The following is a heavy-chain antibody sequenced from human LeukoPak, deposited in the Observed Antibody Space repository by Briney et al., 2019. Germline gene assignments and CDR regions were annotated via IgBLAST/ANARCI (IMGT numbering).Heavy chain of an antibody. CDR1: GFTFSSYA. V-gene: IGHV3-23*01. CDR3: AKDTGPVMITFGHC. J-gene: IGHJ4*02. D-gene: IGHD3-16*01. CDR2: ISGSGGST. Sequence: GGSLRLSCAASGFTFSSYAMSWVRQAPGKGLEWVSAISGSGGSTYYADSVKGRFTISRDNSKNTLYLQMNSLRAEDTAVYYCAKDTGPVMITFGHCWGQGTLVTVSS.